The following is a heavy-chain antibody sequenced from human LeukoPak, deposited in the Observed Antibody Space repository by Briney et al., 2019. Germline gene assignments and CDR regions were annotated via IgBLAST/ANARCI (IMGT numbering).Heavy chain of an antibody. J-gene: IGHJ5*02. D-gene: IGHD5-18*01. CDR2: ISGSGGST. CDR1: GFTFSSYA. CDR3: ANLRGTARGVRWFDP. V-gene: IGHV3-23*01. Sequence: GGSLRLSCAASGFTFSSYAMSWVRQAPGKGLEWVSAISGSGGSTYCADSVKGRFTISRDNSKNTLYLQMNSQRAEDTAVYYCANLRGTARGVRWFDPWGQGTLVTVSS.